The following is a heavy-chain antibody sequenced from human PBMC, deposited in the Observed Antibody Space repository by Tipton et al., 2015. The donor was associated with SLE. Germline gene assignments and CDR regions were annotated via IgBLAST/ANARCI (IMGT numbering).Heavy chain of an antibody. Sequence: TLSLTCTVSGGSIRSYYWSWIRQPAGGGLGLIGRIYTNENTNYNPSLKSRVTMSVDTSKNHFSLKLISVTAADTAVYYCARGGGSYYDYWGQGTLVTVSS. D-gene: IGHD1-26*01. CDR3: ARGGGSYYDY. J-gene: IGHJ4*02. CDR1: GGSIRSYY. CDR2: IYTNENT. V-gene: IGHV4-4*07.